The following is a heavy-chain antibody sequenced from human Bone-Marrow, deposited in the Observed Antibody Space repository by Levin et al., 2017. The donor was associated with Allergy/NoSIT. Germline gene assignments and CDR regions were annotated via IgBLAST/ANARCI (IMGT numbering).Heavy chain of an antibody. D-gene: IGHD3-16*01. V-gene: IGHV4-34*01. CDR2: ISYSGST. Sequence: SQTLSLTCAVSGGPSSGFFSGFFWSWIRQSPGKGLEWIGEISYSGSTNYNPSLKGRLIISIDTSKNQFSLSGASVTAADTAGYYCPRNAMVSDGGASRRGALDLWGQGTMVTVSS. CDR3: PRNAMVSDGGASRRGALDL. CDR1: GGPSSGFFSGFF. J-gene: IGHJ3*01.